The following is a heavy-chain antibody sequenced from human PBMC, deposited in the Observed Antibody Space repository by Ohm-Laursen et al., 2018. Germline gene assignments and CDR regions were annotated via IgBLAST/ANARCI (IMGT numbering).Heavy chain of an antibody. V-gene: IGHV4-4*07. J-gene: IGHJ4*02. D-gene: IGHD1-26*01. CDR2: INISGT. Sequence: SDTLSLTCTISGGAISSYYWSWIRQPAGKGLEWIGRINISGTNYNPSLKSRVTMSVDTFKNQFSLNMRSVTAADTAVYYCAGRGYWGQGTLVTVSS. CDR3: AGRGY. CDR1: GGAISSYY.